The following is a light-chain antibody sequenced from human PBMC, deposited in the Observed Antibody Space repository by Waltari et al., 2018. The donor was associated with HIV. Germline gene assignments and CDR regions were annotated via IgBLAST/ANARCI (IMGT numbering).Light chain of an antibody. CDR1: SGSIASKY. V-gene: IGLV6-57*04. CDR3: QSYDSSNWV. J-gene: IGLJ3*02. CDR2: WDK. Sequence: NFMLTQPHSVSESPGKTVTISCNRSSGSIASKYVQWYQQRPGSAPTTVIYWDKQRSSGVPDRFSGSIETSSNSASLTVSGLKIEDEADYYCQSYDSSNWVFGGGTKLTVL.